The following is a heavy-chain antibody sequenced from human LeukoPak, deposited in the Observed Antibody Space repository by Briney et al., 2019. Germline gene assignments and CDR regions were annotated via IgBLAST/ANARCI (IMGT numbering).Heavy chain of an antibody. V-gene: IGHV4-39*01. D-gene: IGHD3-22*01. CDR3: ARIIVVTSTDYFDS. CDR1: GGSISSSLYY. Sequence: SETLSLTCTVSGGSISSSLYYWGWIRQPPGKGLEWIGSIFYSGITYYNPSLQSRVTISVDTSKSQFSLHLSSVTAADTALYYCARIIVVTSTDYFDSWGQGTLVTVSS. J-gene: IGHJ4*02. CDR2: IFYSGIT.